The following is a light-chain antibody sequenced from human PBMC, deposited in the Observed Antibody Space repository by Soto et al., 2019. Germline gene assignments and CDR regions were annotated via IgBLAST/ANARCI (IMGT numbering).Light chain of an antibody. Sequence: EIVLTQSPASLSLSPGERATLSCRASQSVSSSLAWYQQKPGQAPRLLIYDASNRATGIPARFSGSGSGTDFTLTISSLEPEDVAVYYCQHYNNWPLTFGGGTKVEIK. CDR2: DAS. CDR3: QHYNNWPLT. V-gene: IGKV3-11*01. CDR1: QSVSSS. J-gene: IGKJ4*01.